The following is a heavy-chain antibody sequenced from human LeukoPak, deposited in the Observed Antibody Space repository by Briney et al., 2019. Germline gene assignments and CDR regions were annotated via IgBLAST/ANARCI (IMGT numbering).Heavy chain of an antibody. CDR2: IYHSGST. J-gene: IGHJ5*02. V-gene: IGHV4-38-2*02. CDR1: GYSISSGYY. Sequence: SETLSLTCTVSGYSISSGYYWGWIRQPPGKGLEWIGSIYHSGSTYYNPSLKSRVTISVDTSKNQFSLKLSSVTAADTAVYYCARDGYDDYGDYGFLGWFDPWGQGTLVTVSS. D-gene: IGHD4-17*01. CDR3: ARDGYDDYGDYGFLGWFDP.